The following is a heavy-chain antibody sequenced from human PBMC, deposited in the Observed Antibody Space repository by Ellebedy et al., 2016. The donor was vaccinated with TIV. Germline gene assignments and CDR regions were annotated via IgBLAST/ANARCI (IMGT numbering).Heavy chain of an antibody. CDR1: GYTFTSYG. V-gene: IGHV1-18*01. D-gene: IGHD2/OR15-2a*01. CDR2: ISAYNGNT. Sequence: AASVKVSCKASGYTFTSYGISWVRQAPGQGLEWMGWISAYNGNTNYAQKFQGRVTMTRDTSISTAYMELSRLRSDDTAVYYCARGGNTWYYYYGMDVWGQGTTVTVSS. CDR3: ARGGNTWYYYYGMDV. J-gene: IGHJ6*02.